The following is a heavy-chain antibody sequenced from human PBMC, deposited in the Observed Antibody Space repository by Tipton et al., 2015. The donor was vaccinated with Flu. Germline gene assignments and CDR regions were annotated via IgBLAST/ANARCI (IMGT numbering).Heavy chain of an antibody. CDR3: ARLSYYDVDLKNFYFDH. J-gene: IGHJ4*02. CDR1: SGSISIINYF. CDR2: IYPSGAT. Sequence: TLSLTCTVSSGSISIINYFCAWIRQPPGKGLELIGSIYPSGATYYNPSLKSRVTLSVDTSKSQFSLMLRSVTAADTAIYYYARLSYYDVDLKNFYFDHWGQGVLVTVSS. V-gene: IGHV4-39*01. D-gene: IGHD3-10*02.